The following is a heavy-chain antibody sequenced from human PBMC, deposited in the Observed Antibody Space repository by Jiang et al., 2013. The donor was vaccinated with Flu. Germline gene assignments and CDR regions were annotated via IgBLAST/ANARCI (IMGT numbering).Heavy chain of an antibody. CDR3: ARDLEYYDSSGSFDY. D-gene: IGHD3-22*01. J-gene: IGHJ4*02. V-gene: IGHV1-69*06. CDR1: GYTFTSYY. CDR2: IIPIFGTA. Sequence: KVSCKASGYTFTSYYMHWVRQAPGQGLEWMGGIIPIFGTANYAQKFQGRVTITADKSTSTAYMELSSLRSEDTAVYYCARDLEYYDSSGSFDYWGQGTLVTVSS.